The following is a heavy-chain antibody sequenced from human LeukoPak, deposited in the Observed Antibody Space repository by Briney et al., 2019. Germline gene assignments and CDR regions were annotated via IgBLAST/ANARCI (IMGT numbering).Heavy chain of an antibody. Sequence: SETLSLTCTVSGGSISSYYWSWIRQPPGKGLEWIGYICYSGSTNYNPSLKSRVTISVDTSKNQFSLKLSSVTAADTAVYYCARDGGTIAAAGTPWYYGMDVWGQGTTVTVSS. D-gene: IGHD6-13*01. CDR2: ICYSGST. J-gene: IGHJ6*02. V-gene: IGHV4-59*01. CDR1: GGSISSYY. CDR3: ARDGGTIAAAGTPWYYGMDV.